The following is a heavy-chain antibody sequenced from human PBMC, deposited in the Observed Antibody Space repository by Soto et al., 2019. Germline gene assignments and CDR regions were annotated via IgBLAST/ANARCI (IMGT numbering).Heavy chain of an antibody. D-gene: IGHD7-27*01. Sequence: QVQLQESGPGLVNPSQTLSLTCTVSGGSISSGGYFWSWIRQPPGKGLEWIGHIYNSGTTYNNPSLKSRVTMSVDTSMNQLTLKLSSVTAADTAVYYCTRGPSGDKVDYWGQGALVTVSS. CDR3: TRGPSGDKVDY. J-gene: IGHJ4*02. CDR2: IYNSGTT. CDR1: GGSISSGGYF. V-gene: IGHV4-30-4*01.